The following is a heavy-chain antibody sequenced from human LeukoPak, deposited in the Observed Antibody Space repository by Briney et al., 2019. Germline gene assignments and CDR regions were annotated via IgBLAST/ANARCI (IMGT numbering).Heavy chain of an antibody. J-gene: IGHJ5*02. CDR1: GYTFTNYY. Sequence: GASVKVSCKASGYTFTNYYMHWVRQAPGQGLEWMGIINPSGGSTSYAQKFQGRVTMTRDTSTSTVYMELSSLRSEDTAVYYCARERGHFDWSDWFDPWGQGTLVTVSS. CDR2: INPSGGST. CDR3: ARERGHFDWSDWFDP. D-gene: IGHD3-9*01. V-gene: IGHV1-46*01.